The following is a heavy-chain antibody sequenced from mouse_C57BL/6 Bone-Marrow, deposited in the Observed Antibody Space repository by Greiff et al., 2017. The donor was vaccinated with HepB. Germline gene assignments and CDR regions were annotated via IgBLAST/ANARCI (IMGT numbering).Heavy chain of an antibody. J-gene: IGHJ4*01. CDR1: GFTFSSYA. CDR2: ISDGGSYT. Sequence: EVQGVESGGGLVKPGGSLKLSCAASGFTFSSYAMSCVRQTPEKRLEWVATISDGGSYTYYPDNVKGRFTISRDNAKNNLYLQMSHLKSEDTAMYYCARDYPYYAMDYWGQGTSVTVSS. V-gene: IGHV5-4*01. CDR3: ARDYPYYAMDY.